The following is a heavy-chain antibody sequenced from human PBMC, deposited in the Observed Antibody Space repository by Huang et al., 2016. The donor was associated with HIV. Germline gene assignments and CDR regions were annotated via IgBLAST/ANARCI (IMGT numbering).Heavy chain of an antibody. CDR3: TVLLDY. CDR2: ISGNGNKT. J-gene: IGHJ4*02. V-gene: IGHV3-23*01. Sequence: EVKVLESGGGLVQPGGSLRLSCVASGFTFNKYAMSWVRQAPGKGLAWCSLISGNGNKTYYADSVKGRFTISRDNSKNTVYLQMNSLRAEDAALYHCTVLLDYWGQGTPVTVSS. CDR1: GFTFNKYA.